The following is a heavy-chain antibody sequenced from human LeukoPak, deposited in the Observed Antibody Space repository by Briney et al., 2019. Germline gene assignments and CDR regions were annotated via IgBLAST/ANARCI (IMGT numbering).Heavy chain of an antibody. V-gene: IGHV3-9*01. CDR1: GFTFDDYA. Sequence: PGRSLRLSCAASGFTFDDYAMHWVRQAPGKGLEWVSGISWNSGSIGYADSVKGRLTISRDNAKNTLYLQMNSLRAEDTAVYYCAIDYWWGQGTLVTVSS. J-gene: IGHJ4*02. D-gene: IGHD2-8*02. CDR3: AIDYW. CDR2: ISWNSGSI.